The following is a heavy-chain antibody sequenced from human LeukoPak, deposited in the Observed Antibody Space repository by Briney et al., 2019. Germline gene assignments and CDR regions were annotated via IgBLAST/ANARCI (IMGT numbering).Heavy chain of an antibody. CDR1: GFTFSDAW. CDR2: IQSKTAGGTA. J-gene: IGHJ4*02. D-gene: IGHD5-18*01. V-gene: IGHV3-15*01. CDR3: TTGGYSYHYLYVN. Sequence: GGSLRLSCAASGFTFSDAWMTWVRQAPGKGLEWVGHIQSKTAGGTADYAAPVKGRFTISRDDSKNTLYLQMNSLKIEDTAVYYCTTGGYSYHYLYVNWGQGTLVSVSS.